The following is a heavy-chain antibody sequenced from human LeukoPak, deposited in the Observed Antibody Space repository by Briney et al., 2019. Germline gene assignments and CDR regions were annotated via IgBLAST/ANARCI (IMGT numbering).Heavy chain of an antibody. CDR2: ISGSGGST. Sequence: PGGSLRLSCAASGFTFSSYAMSWVRQAPGKGLEWVSAISGSGGSTYYADSVKGRFTISRDNSKNTLYLQMNSLRAEDTAVYYCANLGDSGSYAFDIWGQGTMVTVSS. V-gene: IGHV3-23*01. CDR3: ANLGDSGSYAFDI. D-gene: IGHD1-26*01. J-gene: IGHJ3*02. CDR1: GFTFSSYA.